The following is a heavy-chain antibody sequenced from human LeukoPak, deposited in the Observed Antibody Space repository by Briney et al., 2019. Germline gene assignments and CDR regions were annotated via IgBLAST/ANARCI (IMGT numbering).Heavy chain of an antibody. CDR1: GGSISSGAYY. Sequence: PSETLSLTCTVSGGSISSGAYYWSWISQHPGKGLEWIGYIYYSGSTYYNPSLKSRVTISVDTSKNQFSLKLSSVTSADTAVYYCARGHGTVVTTYYFDYWGQGALVTVSS. CDR3: ARGHGTVVTTYYFDY. J-gene: IGHJ4*02. V-gene: IGHV4-31*03. CDR2: IYYSGST. D-gene: IGHD4-23*01.